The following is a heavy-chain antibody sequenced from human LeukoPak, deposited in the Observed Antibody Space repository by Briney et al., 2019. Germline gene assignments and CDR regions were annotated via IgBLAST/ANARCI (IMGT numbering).Heavy chain of an antibody. V-gene: IGHV4-39*07. CDR1: GGSISSSSYY. J-gene: IGHJ4*02. CDR2: IYYSGST. Sequence: SETLSLTCTVSGGSISSSSYYWGWIRQPPGKGLEWIGSIYYSGSTYYNPSLKSRVTISVDTSKNQFSLKLSSVTAADTAVYYCASTNRGSSTFDYWGQGTLVTVSS. D-gene: IGHD1-14*01. CDR3: ASTNRGSSTFDY.